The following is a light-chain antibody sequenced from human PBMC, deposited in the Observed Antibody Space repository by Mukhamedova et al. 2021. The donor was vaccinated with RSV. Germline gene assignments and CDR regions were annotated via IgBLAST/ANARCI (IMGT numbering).Light chain of an antibody. CDR2: GAS. CDR1: QSVSSN. Sequence: MGSQSVSSNLAWYQQKPGQAPRLLIYGASTRATGIPARFSGSGSGTEITLTISSLQSEDFAVYYCQQYNNWPPWTFGQGTKVEIK. J-gene: IGKJ1*01. CDR3: QQYNNWPPWT. V-gene: IGKV3-15*01.